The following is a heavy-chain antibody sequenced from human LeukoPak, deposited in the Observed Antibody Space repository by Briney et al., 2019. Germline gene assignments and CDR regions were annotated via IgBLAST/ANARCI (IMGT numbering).Heavy chain of an antibody. CDR3: ARDIGSSGLDNWFDH. Sequence: PSETLSLTCTVSGGSISSYYWSWIRQPPGKGLEWSGYIYYSGSTNYNPSLKSRVTISVDTSKNQFSLKLSSVTAAETAVYYCARDIGSSGLDNWFDHWGQGTLVTVPS. CDR2: IYYSGST. CDR1: GGSISSYY. D-gene: IGHD3-22*01. V-gene: IGHV4-59*01. J-gene: IGHJ5*02.